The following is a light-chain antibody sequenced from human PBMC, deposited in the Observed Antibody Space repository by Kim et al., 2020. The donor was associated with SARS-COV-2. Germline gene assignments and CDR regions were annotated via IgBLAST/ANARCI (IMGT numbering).Light chain of an antibody. J-gene: IGKJ4*01. CDR1: KSVTTY. CDR3: HHRSDWPLT. CDR2: DAS. Sequence: EIGLTQSPATLSLSPGERATLSCRASKSVTTYLAWYQQKPGQAPRLLIYDASNRATGIPARFSGSGSGTDFTLTISSLEPEDFAVYYCHHRSDWPLTFGGGTKVDIK. V-gene: IGKV3-11*01.